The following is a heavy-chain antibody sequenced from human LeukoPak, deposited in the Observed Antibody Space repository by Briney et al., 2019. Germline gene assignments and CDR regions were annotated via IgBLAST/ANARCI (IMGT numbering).Heavy chain of an antibody. V-gene: IGHV4-39*01. CDR3: ASGYARKATIWVVRPKSRHEYYFDY. CDR2: IYYSGST. D-gene: IGHD5-12*01. J-gene: IGHJ4*02. Sequence: SETLSLTCTVSGGSISSSSYYWGWIRQPPGKGLEWIGSIYYSGSTYYNPSLKSRVTISVDTSKNQFSLKLSSVTAADTAVYYCASGYARKATIWVVRPKSRHEYYFDYWGQGTLVTVSS. CDR1: GGSISSSSYY.